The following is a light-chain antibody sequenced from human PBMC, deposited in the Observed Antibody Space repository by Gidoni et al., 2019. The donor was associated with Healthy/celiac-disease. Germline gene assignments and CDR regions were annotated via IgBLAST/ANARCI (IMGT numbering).Light chain of an antibody. Sequence: EIVMTQSPATLSVSPGERATLSCRASQSVSSNLAWYQQKPGQAPRLLIYGASNRATGIPARLSGSGSGTEFTLTISSLQSEDFAVYYCQQYNNWPPAFGGGTKVEIK. CDR1: QSVSSN. CDR3: QQYNNWPPA. CDR2: GAS. J-gene: IGKJ4*01. V-gene: IGKV3-15*01.